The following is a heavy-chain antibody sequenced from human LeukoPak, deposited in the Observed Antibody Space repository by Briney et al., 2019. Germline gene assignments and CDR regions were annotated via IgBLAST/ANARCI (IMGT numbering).Heavy chain of an antibody. J-gene: IGHJ6*03. CDR1: GYTFTGYY. Sequence: ASVKVSCKASGYTFTGYYMHWVRQAPGQGLEWMGWINPNSGCTNYAQKVQGRVTMNRDTSISTAYMELSRLRSDDTAVYYCARTVGYDSSGYDRGDYYYYMDVWGKGTTVTISS. D-gene: IGHD3-22*01. CDR3: ARTVGYDSSGYDRGDYYYYMDV. CDR2: INPNSGCT. V-gene: IGHV1-2*02.